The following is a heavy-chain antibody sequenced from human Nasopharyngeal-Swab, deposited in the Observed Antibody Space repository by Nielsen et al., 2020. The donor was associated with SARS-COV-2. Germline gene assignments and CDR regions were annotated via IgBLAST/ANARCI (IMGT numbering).Heavy chain of an antibody. V-gene: IGHV5-51*01. CDR1: GYSFTSYW. CDR3: ARPILTGYYIGWFDP. Sequence: GESLKISCKGSGYSFTSYWIGWVRQMPGKGLEWMGIIYPGDSDTRYSPSFQGQVTISADKSISTAYLQWSSLKASDTAMYYCARPILTGYYIGWFDPWGQGTLVTVPS. CDR2: IYPGDSDT. J-gene: IGHJ5*02. D-gene: IGHD3-9*01.